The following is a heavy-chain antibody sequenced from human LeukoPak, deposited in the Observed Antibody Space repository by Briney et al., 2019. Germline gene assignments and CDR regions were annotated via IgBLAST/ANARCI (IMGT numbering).Heavy chain of an antibody. CDR2: ISHSGST. D-gene: IGHD3-22*01. J-gene: IGHJ4*02. CDR1: GGSFSGYY. Sequence: PSETLSLTCAVYGGSFSGYYWSWIRQPPGKGLEWIGEISHSGSTNYNPSLKSRVTISVDTSKNQFSLKLSSVTAADTAVYYCANYDSSGYSDYWGQGTLVTVSS. V-gene: IGHV4-34*01. CDR3: ANYDSSGYSDY.